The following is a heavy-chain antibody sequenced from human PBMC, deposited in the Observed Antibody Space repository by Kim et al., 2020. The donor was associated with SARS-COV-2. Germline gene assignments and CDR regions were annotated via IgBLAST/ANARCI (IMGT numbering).Heavy chain of an antibody. CDR2: IKQDGSEK. J-gene: IGHJ5*02. D-gene: IGHD2-2*01. CDR1: GFTFSSYW. Sequence: RGSLRLSCAASGFTFSSYWMSWVRQAPGKGLEWVANIKQDGSEKNYVDSVKGRITISRDNGKNSVYLQMNSLRVEDTAVYYCAREGGYCSGSSCYFWFDPWGQGTLVTVSS. V-gene: IGHV3-7*03. CDR3: AREGGYCSGSSCYFWFDP.